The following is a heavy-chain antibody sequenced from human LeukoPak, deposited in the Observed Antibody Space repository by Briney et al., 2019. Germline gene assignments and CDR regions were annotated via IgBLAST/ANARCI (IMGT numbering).Heavy chain of an antibody. V-gene: IGHV4-34*01. Sequence: KPSETLSLTCAVYGGSFSVNYWSWIRQPPGKGLEWIGEINDSGSTSYNPSLKSRVTISGDASKNQLSLKLSSVTAADTAVYYSARRPVAAGRSVRYFDYWGQGTLVTVSS. J-gene: IGHJ4*02. CDR3: ARRPVAAGRSVRYFDY. D-gene: IGHD6-19*01. CDR1: GGSFSVNY. CDR2: INDSGST.